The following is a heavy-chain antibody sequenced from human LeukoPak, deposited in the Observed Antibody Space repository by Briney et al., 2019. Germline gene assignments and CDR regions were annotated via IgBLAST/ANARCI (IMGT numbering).Heavy chain of an antibody. J-gene: IGHJ2*01. CDR2: ISSNGGST. V-gene: IGHV3-64D*09. CDR3: VKLAAPGAIWYFDL. D-gene: IGHD3-10*01. CDR1: GFTFSNYA. Sequence: GGSLRLSCSASGFTFSNYAMHWIRQAPGKGLKDVSGISSNGGSTYYADSVRDRFTISRDNSKNTLYLQMSSLRTEDTAMYYCVKLAAPGAIWYFDLWGRGTLVTVSS.